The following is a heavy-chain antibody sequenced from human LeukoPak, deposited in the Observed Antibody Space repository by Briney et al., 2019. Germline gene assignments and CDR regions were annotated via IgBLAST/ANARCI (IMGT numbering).Heavy chain of an antibody. V-gene: IGHV1-69*05. J-gene: IGHJ4*02. CDR2: IIPIFGTA. CDR1: GGTFISYA. CDR3: ARESAAGTAFDY. Sequence: SVKVSCKASGGTFISYAISWVRQAPGQGLEWMGGIIPIFGTANYAQKFQGRVTITTDESTSTAYMELSSLRSEDTAVYYCARESAAGTAFDYWGQGTLVTVSS. D-gene: IGHD6-13*01.